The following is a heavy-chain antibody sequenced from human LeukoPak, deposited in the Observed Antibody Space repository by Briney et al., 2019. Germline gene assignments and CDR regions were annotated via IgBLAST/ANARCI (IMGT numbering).Heavy chain of an antibody. CDR1: GGSISSSSYY. Sequence: PSETLSLTCTVSGGSISSSSYYWGWVRQPPGRGLEWIGSIYYSGSTYYNPSLKSRVTISVDTSKNQFSLKLSSVTAADTAVYYCARLFSTIPPPNFDYWGQGTLVTVSS. CDR3: ARLFSTIPPPNFDY. V-gene: IGHV4-39*01. J-gene: IGHJ4*02. CDR2: IYYSGST. D-gene: IGHD2/OR15-2a*01.